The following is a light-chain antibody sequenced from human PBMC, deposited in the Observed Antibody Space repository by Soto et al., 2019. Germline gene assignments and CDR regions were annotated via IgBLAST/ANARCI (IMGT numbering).Light chain of an antibody. CDR1: SSDVGAYKY. CDR2: EVT. CDR3: TSYVGNDIWV. Sequence: QSALTQPPSAYGSPEQSVTISCIGTSSDVGAYKYVSWYQQYPGKAPKLMIYEVTKRPSGVPDRFSGSKSGNTASLTVSGLQAEDEADYYCTSYVGNDIWVFGGGTKLTVL. V-gene: IGLV2-8*01. J-gene: IGLJ3*02.